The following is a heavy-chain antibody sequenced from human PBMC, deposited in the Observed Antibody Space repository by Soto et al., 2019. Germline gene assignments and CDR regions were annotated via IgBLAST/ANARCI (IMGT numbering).Heavy chain of an antibody. D-gene: IGHD2-2*01. V-gene: IGHV1-46*01. CDR1: GYTFTSYY. CDR2: INPSGGST. Sequence: ASVKVSCKASGYTFTSYYMHWVRQAPGQGLEWMGIINPSGGSTSYAQKFQGRVTMTRDTSTSTVYMELSSLRSGDTAVYYCARDVVVVPAAMQNYYYYGMDVWGQGTTVTVSS. J-gene: IGHJ6*02. CDR3: ARDVVVVPAAMQNYYYYGMDV.